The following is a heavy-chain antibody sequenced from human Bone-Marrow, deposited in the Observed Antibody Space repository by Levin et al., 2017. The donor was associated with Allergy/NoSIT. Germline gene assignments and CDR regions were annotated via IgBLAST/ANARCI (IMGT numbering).Heavy chain of an antibody. CDR3: ARGEEDRTGYYDPDY. CDR1: GFTFSNYA. Sequence: GGSLRLSCAASGFTFSNYAMHWVRQAPGEGLEYVSAITSNGGTMYYANSVKGRFTISRDNSKNTLYFQMGSLRAEDMAVYYCARGEEDRTGYYDPDYWGQGTLVAVSS. D-gene: IGHD3/OR15-3a*01. V-gene: IGHV3-64*01. J-gene: IGHJ4*02. CDR2: ITSNGGTM.